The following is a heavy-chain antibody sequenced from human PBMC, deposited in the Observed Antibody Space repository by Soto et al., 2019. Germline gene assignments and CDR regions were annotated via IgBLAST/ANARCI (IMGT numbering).Heavy chain of an antibody. CDR1: GYSFTSYW. CDR3: ARGITMIVVAQTSGMDV. D-gene: IGHD3-22*01. J-gene: IGHJ6*02. Sequence: RGGSLKISCKGSGYSFTSYWISWVRQMPGKGLEWMGRIDPSDSYTNYSPSFQGHVTISADKSISTAYLQWSSLKASDTAMYYCARGITMIVVAQTSGMDVWGQGTTVTVSS. V-gene: IGHV5-10-1*01. CDR2: IDPSDSYT.